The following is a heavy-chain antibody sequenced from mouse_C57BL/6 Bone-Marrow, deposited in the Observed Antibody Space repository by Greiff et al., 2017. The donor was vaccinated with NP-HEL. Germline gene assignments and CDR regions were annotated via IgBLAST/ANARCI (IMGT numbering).Heavy chain of an antibody. J-gene: IGHJ2*01. CDR1: GFSLTSYG. Sequence: QVQLKESGPGLVQPSQSLSITCTVSGFSLTSYGVHWVRQSPGTGLEWLGVIWSGGSTDYNAAFISRLSLSKDNSKSQVFFKMNSLQADDTAIYYCARNFGYYGSPLYFYYWGHGTTLTVSS. CDR3: ARNFGYYGSPLYFYY. V-gene: IGHV2-2*01. D-gene: IGHD1-1*01. CDR2: IWSGGST.